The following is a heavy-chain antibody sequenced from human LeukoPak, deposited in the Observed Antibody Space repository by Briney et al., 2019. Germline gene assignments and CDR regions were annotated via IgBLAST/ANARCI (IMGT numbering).Heavy chain of an antibody. V-gene: IGHV4-38-2*02. J-gene: IGHJ4*02. CDR2: IYHSGRT. D-gene: IGHD6-19*01. CDR3: ASGWETIFDY. Sequence: SETLSLTCTVSGYSISSGYYWGWIRQPPGKGLEWIGSIYHSGRTFYNPSLKSRVTISVDTSKNQFSLKLSSVTAADTAVYYCASGWETIFDYWGQGTLVTVSS. CDR1: GYSISSGYY.